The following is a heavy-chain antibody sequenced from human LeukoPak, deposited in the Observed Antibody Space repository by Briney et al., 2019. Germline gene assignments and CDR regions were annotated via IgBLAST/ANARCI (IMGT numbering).Heavy chain of an antibody. D-gene: IGHD5-18*01. CDR3: ARDSDTAMVGGYYYYYGMDV. J-gene: IGHJ6*02. V-gene: IGHV1-46*01. Sequence: ASVKVSCKASGYTFTSYYMHWLRKAPGQGLKWRGIINLIGGSTSYAQKFQGRVTMTRDTSTSTVYMELSSLRSEDTAVYYCARDSDTAMVGGYYYYYGMDVWGQGTTVTVSS. CDR2: INLIGGST. CDR1: GYTFTSYY.